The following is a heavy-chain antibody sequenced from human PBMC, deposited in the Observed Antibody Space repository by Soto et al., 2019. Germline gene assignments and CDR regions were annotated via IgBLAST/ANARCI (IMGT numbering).Heavy chain of an antibody. D-gene: IGHD6-19*01. CDR3: ARSYSSGWYLVFSVGHYGMDV. V-gene: IGHV1-8*01. CDR2: MNPNSGNT. CDR1: GYTFTSYD. J-gene: IGHJ6*02. Sequence: ASVKVSCKASGYTFTSYDINWVRQATGQGLEWMGWMNPNSGNTGYAEKFQGRVTMTRNTSISTAYMELSSLRSEDTAVYYCARSYSSGWYLVFSVGHYGMDVWGQGTTVTVSS.